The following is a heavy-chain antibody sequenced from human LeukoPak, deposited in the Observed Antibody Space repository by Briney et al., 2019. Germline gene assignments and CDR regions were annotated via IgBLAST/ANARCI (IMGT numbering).Heavy chain of an antibody. D-gene: IGHD3-3*01. Sequence: PSETLSLTCAVYGGSFSGYYWSWIRQPPGKGLEWIGEINHSGSTNYNPSLKSRVTISVDTSKNQFSLKLSSVTAADTAVYYCARGGLPRYDFWSGYYTLPSFDYWGQGTLVTVSS. CDR1: GGSFSGYY. J-gene: IGHJ4*02. CDR3: ARGGLPRYDFWSGYYTLPSFDY. CDR2: INHSGST. V-gene: IGHV4-34*01.